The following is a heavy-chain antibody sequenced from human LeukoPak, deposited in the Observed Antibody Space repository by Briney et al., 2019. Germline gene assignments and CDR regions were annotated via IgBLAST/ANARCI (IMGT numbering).Heavy chain of an antibody. Sequence: GSLRLSCAASGFTFSSYGMHWVRQAPGKGLEWVAYIRYDGSNKYYADSVKGRFTISRDNSKNTLYLQMNSLRAEDTAVYYCAKAAGPTNYYYYMDVWGKGTTVTISS. J-gene: IGHJ6*03. CDR3: AKAAGPTNYYYYMDV. CDR2: IRYDGSNK. CDR1: GFTFSSYG. D-gene: IGHD6-13*01. V-gene: IGHV3-30*02.